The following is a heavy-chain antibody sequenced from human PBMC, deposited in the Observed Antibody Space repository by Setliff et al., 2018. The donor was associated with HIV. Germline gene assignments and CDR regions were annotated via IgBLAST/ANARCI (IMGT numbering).Heavy chain of an antibody. CDR2: IKQDGSEI. D-gene: IGHD3-16*01. V-gene: IGHV3-7*03. J-gene: IGHJ5*02. CDR3: ANLWELGA. CDR1: GFTFSNYW. Sequence: GGSLRLSCAASGFTFSNYWMDWVRQAPGKGLEWVATIKQDGSEIYYMDSEKGRFTISRDNARTSLYLEMSSLRDEDTAVYLCANLWELGAWGQGTLVTVSS.